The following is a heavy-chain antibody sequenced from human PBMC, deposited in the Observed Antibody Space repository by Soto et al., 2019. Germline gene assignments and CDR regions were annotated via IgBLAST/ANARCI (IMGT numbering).Heavy chain of an antibody. CDR2: INSGSNTI. V-gene: IGHV3-48*04. J-gene: IGHJ4*02. D-gene: IGHD6-19*01. CDR1: GFPLSSYS. Sequence: EVQLVESGGGLVQPGGSLRLSCAVSGFPLSSYSMNWVRQAPGKGLEWVSYINSGSNTIFYADSVKGRFTISRDNAKNSLDLQMNSLRAEDTAVYYCARALAGRSGFDCWGQGTLVTVSS. CDR3: ARALAGRSGFDC.